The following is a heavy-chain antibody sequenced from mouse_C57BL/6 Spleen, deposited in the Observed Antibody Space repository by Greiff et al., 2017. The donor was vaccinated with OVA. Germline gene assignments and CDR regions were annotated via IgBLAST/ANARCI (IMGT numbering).Heavy chain of an antibody. CDR2: IYPRSGNT. D-gene: IGHD1-1*01. CDR1: GYTFTSYG. J-gene: IGHJ3*01. CDR3: ARGENYGSSPAWFAY. Sequence: QVHVKQSGAELARPGASVKLSCKASGYTFTSYGISWVKQRTGQGLEWIGEIYPRSGNTYYNEKFKGKATLTADKSSSTAYMELRSLTSEDSAVYFCARGENYGSSPAWFAYWGQGTLVTVSA. V-gene: IGHV1-81*01.